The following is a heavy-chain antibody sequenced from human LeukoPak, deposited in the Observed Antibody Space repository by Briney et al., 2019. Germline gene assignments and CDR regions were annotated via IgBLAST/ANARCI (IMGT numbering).Heavy chain of an antibody. J-gene: IGHJ6*03. Sequence: ASVKVSCKPSGYTFNTYAMNWVRQAPGQRLEWMGWINTDTGKPTYAQGFTRRFVFSLDTSVSTAYLQISSLQAEDTAVYYCARGKYYDSWSGHRYYYMDAWGKGTTVTVSS. CDR1: GYTFNTYA. CDR2: INTDTGKP. D-gene: IGHD3-3*01. CDR3: ARGKYYDSWSGHRYYYMDA. V-gene: IGHV7-4-1*02.